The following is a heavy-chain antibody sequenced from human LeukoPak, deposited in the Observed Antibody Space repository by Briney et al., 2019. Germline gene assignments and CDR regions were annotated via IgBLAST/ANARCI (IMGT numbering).Heavy chain of an antibody. CDR1: GGSISSSSYY. CDR3: AREDGRFTAMVRGVINY. J-gene: IGHJ4*02. V-gene: IGHV4-61*02. Sequence: SETLSLTCTVSGGSISSSSYYWGWIRQPAGKGLEWIGRIYTSGSTNYNPSLKSRVTISVDTSKNQFSLKLSSVTAADTAVYYCAREDGRFTAMVRGVINYWGQGTLVTVSS. D-gene: IGHD3-10*01. CDR2: IYTSGST.